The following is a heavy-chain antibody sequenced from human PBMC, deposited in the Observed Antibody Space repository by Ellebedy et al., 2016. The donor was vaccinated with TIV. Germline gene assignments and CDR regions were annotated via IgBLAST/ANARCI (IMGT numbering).Heavy chain of an antibody. J-gene: IGHJ6*02. D-gene: IGHD6-13*01. V-gene: IGHV1-46*01. CDR3: ARGVIATSHYDMDV. Sequence: AASVKVSCKASGYTFTSYYIHWVRQAPGQGLEWMGMIAPSGGATTYAQKFQGRVTMTRDPSTSTVYMELSSLRSQDTAVYYCARGVIATSHYDMDVWGQGTTVTVSS. CDR1: GYTFTSYY. CDR2: IAPSGGAT.